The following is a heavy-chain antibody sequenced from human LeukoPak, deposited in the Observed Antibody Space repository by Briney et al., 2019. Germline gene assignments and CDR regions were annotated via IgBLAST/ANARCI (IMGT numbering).Heavy chain of an antibody. CDR1: GYTFTSYG. Sequence: ASVKVSRKASGYTFTSYGISWVRQAPGQGLEWIGWISAYNGNTNYAQKLQGRVTMTTDTSTSTAYMELRSLRSDDTAVYYCARTKGDYYGSGSYYPDYWGQGTLVTVSS. CDR2: ISAYNGNT. V-gene: IGHV1-18*01. D-gene: IGHD3-10*01. J-gene: IGHJ4*02. CDR3: ARTKGDYYGSGSYYPDY.